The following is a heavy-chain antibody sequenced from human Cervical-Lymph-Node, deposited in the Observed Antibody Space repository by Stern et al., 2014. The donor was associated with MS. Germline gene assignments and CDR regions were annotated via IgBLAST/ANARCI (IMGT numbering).Heavy chain of an antibody. CDR1: GCSMPDYY. D-gene: IGHD5-24*01. Sequence: QVQLEESGPGLVQPSGTLSLACSVSGCSMPDYYWSWIRQPPGKGLEWIGCVYYTRSTSYHPYLQSRGNISIDTATNQFSLKVKSVTAADTAVYYCARGGRMASMFYWGQGTLVTVSS. V-gene: IGHV4-59*01. J-gene: IGHJ4*02. CDR2: VYYTRST. CDR3: ARGGRMASMFY.